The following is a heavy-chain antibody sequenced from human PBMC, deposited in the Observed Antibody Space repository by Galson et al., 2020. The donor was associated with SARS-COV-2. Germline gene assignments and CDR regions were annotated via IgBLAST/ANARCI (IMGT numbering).Heavy chain of an antibody. CDR3: AGVRGILTGYSLPYYYYYGMDV. D-gene: IGHD3-9*01. J-gene: IGHJ6*02. V-gene: IGHV4-4*02. CDR1: GGSISSSNW. CDR2: IYHSGST. Sequence: SETLSLTCAVSGGSISSSNWWSWVRQPPGKGLEWIGEIYHSGSTNYNPSLKSRVTISVDKSKNQFSLELSSVTAADTAVYYCAGVRGILTGYSLPYYYYYGMDVWGQGTTVTVSS.